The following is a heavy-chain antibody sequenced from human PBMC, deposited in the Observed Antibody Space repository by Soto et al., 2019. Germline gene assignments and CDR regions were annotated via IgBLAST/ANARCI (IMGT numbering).Heavy chain of an antibody. Sequence: GGSLRLSCAASGFTFSTYAMSWVRQAPGKGLEWVSGIRASGDDTYYADSVKGRFTISSDNSRNTLYLQMNSLRAEDTAVYYCAKGQGGSYYTFDYWGQGTLVTVSS. CDR3: AKGQGGSYYTFDY. V-gene: IGHV3-23*01. D-gene: IGHD3-10*01. J-gene: IGHJ4*02. CDR1: GFTFSTYA. CDR2: IRASGDDT.